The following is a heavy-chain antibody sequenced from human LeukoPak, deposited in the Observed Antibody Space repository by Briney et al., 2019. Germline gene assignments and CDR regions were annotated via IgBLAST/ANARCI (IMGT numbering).Heavy chain of an antibody. D-gene: IGHD2-15*01. CDR3: ARGPRYCSGGSCYRALDY. V-gene: IGHV1-46*01. J-gene: IGHJ4*02. Sequence: ASVKVSCKASGYTFTSYYMHWVRQAPGQGLEWMGIINPSGGSTSYAQKLQGRVTITTDESTSTAYMELSSLRSEDTAVYYCARGPRYCSGGSCYRALDYWGQGTLVTVSS. CDR1: GYTFTSYY. CDR2: INPSGGST.